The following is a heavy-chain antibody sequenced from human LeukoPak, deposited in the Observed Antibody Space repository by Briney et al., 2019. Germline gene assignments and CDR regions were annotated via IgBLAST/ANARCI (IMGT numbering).Heavy chain of an antibody. CDR1: GGSISSYY. CDR2: IYYSGST. V-gene: IGHV4-59*01. J-gene: IGHJ4*02. Sequence: SETLSLTCTVSGGSISSYYWSWIRQPPGKGLEWIGYIYYSGSTNYNPSLKSRVTLSVDTSKNQFSLKLSSVTAADTAVYYCARDKYGDCGSPGYWSQGTLVTVSS. CDR3: ARDKYGDCGSPGY. D-gene: IGHD4-17*01.